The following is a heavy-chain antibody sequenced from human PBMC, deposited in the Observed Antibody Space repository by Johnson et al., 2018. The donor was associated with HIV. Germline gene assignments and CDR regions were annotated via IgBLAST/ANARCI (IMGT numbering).Heavy chain of an antibody. CDR2: ISGSDHST. CDR1: AFTFSSND. Sequence: VQLVESGGGLVQPGGSLRLSCGASAFTFSSNDMKWVRQAPGKGLEWVSPISGSDHSTYYADSVRGRFTISRDNSKNTMSLQMNSPRAEDTAVYYCAREGPSERAGFDIWGQGTMVTVSS. V-gene: IGHV3-23*04. J-gene: IGHJ3*02. CDR3: AREGPSERAGFDI.